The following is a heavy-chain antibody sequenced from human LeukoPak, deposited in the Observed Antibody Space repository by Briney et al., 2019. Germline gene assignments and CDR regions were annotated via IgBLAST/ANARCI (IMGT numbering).Heavy chain of an antibody. CDR2: ISSSSSYI. CDR3: ARVGKSLGGYDLPVGTLRPHFDY. V-gene: IGHV3-21*01. D-gene: IGHD5-12*01. CDR1: GFTFSSYS. J-gene: IGHJ4*02. Sequence: PGGSLRLSCAASGFTFSSYSMNWVRQAPGKGLEWVSSISSSSSYIYYADSVKGRFTISRDNAKNSLYLQMNSLRAEDTAVYYCARVGKSLGGYDLPVGTLRPHFDYWGQGTLVTVSS.